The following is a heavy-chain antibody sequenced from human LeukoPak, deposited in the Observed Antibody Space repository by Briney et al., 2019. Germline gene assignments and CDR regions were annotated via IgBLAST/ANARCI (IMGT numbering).Heavy chain of an antibody. V-gene: IGHV1-69*04. D-gene: IGHD4-17*01. Sequence: SVKVSCKASGGTFSSYAISWVRQAPGQGLEWMGRIIPILGIANYAQKFQGRVTITADKSTSTAYMELSSLRSEDTAVYYCAREKEDGDHPGYWGQGTLVTVSS. CDR1: GGTFSSYA. CDR3: AREKEDGDHPGY. CDR2: IIPILGIA. J-gene: IGHJ4*02.